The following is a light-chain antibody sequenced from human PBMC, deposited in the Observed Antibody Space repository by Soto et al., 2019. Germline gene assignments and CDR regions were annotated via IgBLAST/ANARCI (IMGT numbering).Light chain of an antibody. V-gene: IGKV3-15*01. J-gene: IGKJ5*01. CDR2: GAS. CDR3: QQYNIWPPIT. Sequence: EIVMTQSPATLSVSPGERATLSCRASQSVAGNLAWYQQKPGQAPRLLIYGASTRATGIPARFSGSGSGTEFTLTISSLQSEDFAVYYCQQYNIWPPITFGQGKRLELK. CDR1: QSVAGN.